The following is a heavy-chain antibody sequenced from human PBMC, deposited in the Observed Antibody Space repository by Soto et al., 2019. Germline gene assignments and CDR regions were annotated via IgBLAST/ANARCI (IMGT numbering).Heavy chain of an antibody. J-gene: IGHJ6*02. CDR1: GYSISSGDYY. CDR3: ARLPQLLAYGLDV. V-gene: IGHV4-30-4*01. CDR2: FFYSRST. D-gene: IGHD2-2*01. Sequence: KTSETLSLTCAVSGYSISSGDYYWSWIRQPPGKGLEWIGYFFYSRSTYYNPSLKGRLTISVDTSKNQFSQKLTSVPAANTAVYYWARLPQLLAYGLDVWGQGTTVTVSS.